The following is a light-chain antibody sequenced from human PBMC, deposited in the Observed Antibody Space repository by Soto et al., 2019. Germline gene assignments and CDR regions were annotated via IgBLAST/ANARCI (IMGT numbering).Light chain of an antibody. CDR3: QQVNSYPYT. CDR2: AAS. J-gene: IGKJ2*01. CDR1: QGISSY. V-gene: IGKV1-9*01. Sequence: DIQLTQSPSFLSASVGDRVTITCRASQGISSYLGWNQQKPGKAPNLLIFAASTLQDGVPSRFSGSGSGTEFTLTISSLQPEDCATYYCQQVNSYPYTFGQGTTLEI.